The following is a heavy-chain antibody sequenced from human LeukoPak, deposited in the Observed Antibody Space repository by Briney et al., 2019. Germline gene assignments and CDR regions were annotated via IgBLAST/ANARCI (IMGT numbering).Heavy chain of an antibody. Sequence: ASVTVSCKASGYTFNSYGISWVRQAPGQGLEWMGWISTYNGNTNYAQKFQGRVTITRDTSASTAYMELSSLRSEDTAVYYCARDFSPTRITIFGVVYWFDPWGQGTLVTVSS. V-gene: IGHV1-18*01. CDR2: ISTYNGNT. D-gene: IGHD3-3*01. CDR3: ARDFSPTRITIFGVVYWFDP. J-gene: IGHJ5*02. CDR1: GYTFNSYG.